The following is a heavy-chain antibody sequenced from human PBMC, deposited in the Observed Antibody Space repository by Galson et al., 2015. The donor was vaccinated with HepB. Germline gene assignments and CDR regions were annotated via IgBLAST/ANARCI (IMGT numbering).Heavy chain of an antibody. Sequence: SLTCTVSGGSISSYYWSWIRQPPGKGLEWIGYIYYSGSTNYNPSLKSRVTISVDTSKNQFSLKLSSVTAADTAVYYCARVNSITMVREPQPVQLFDYWGQGTLVTVSS. J-gene: IGHJ4*02. CDR3: ARVNSITMVREPQPVQLFDY. CDR1: GGSISSYY. CDR2: IYYSGST. D-gene: IGHD3-10*01. V-gene: IGHV4-59*01.